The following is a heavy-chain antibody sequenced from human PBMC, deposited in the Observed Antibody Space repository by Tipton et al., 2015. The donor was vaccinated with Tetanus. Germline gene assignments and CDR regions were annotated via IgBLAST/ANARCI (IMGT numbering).Heavy chain of an antibody. CDR3: ARTTRRWLHPDF. Sequence: SLRLSCAVTGGSISGPNWWSWVRQIPGKGLEWIAYIFSTGRTQYNPSLKSRVTISIDTAKNQFSLHLSSVTAADTAIYYCARTTRRWLHPDFWGQGTLVTVSA. V-gene: IGHV4-4*02. CDR1: GGSISGPNW. J-gene: IGHJ4*02. D-gene: IGHD5-24*01. CDR2: IFSTGRT.